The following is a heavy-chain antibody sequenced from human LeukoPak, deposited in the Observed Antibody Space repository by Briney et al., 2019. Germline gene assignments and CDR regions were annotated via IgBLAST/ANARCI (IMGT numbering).Heavy chain of an antibody. CDR1: GFTFSTYW. V-gene: IGHV3-74*01. CDR3: ARDDSRGFAY. J-gene: IGHJ4*02. Sequence: GGSLRLPCAASGFTFSTYWMHWVRQAPGKGLVWLSRISSDGSSTNYADSVKGRFTISRDNAKNTLYLQMNSLRAEDTAVYYCARDDSRGFAYWGQGTLVTVSS. CDR2: ISSDGSST. D-gene: IGHD2-21*01.